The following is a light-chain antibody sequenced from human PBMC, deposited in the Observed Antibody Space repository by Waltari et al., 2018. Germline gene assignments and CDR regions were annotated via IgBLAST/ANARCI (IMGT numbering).Light chain of an antibody. CDR3: QAWDSNAAV. Sequence: SYELTQPPSVSVSPGQTASITCPGAKLGDKYACWYQQKPGQPPILVIYKDNKRPSGIPERFSGSNSGSTATLTISGTQTMDEADYYCQAWDSNAAVFGGGTKLTVL. CDR1: KLGDKY. CDR2: KDN. V-gene: IGLV3-1*01. J-gene: IGLJ2*01.